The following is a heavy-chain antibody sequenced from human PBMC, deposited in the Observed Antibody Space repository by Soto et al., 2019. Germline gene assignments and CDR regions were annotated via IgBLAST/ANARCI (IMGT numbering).Heavy chain of an antibody. CDR2: ISGSGVVI. CDR1: GFTLSDYY. Sequence: QVQLVESGGGLFKPGGSLRLSCAASGFTLSDYYMSWIRQAPGKGLEWLSYISGSGVVIYYADSVKGRFTISRDNAKSSLYLQMNSLRVDDTAVYYCARGRNDGDYWGQGTLVTVSS. V-gene: IGHV3-11*01. CDR3: ARGRNDGDY. J-gene: IGHJ4*02. D-gene: IGHD1-1*01.